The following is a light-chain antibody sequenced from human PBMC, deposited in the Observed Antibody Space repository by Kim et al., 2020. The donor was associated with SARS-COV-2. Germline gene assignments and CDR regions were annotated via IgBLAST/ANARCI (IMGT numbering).Light chain of an antibody. CDR3: QQRNDWPIT. V-gene: IGKV3-11*01. CDR1: QSVGRF. J-gene: IGKJ5*01. Sequence: LSPGERATLSCWARQSVGRFLAGYQQTPGLPPRLLIYGASNRATGIPARFSGSGSGTDFTLTISRLEPEDSAVYYCQQRNDWPITFGQGTRLEIK. CDR2: GAS.